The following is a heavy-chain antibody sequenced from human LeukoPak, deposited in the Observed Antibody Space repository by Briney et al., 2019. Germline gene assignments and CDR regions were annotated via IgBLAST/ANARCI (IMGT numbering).Heavy chain of an antibody. D-gene: IGHD5-18*01. CDR2: INPNSGGT. J-gene: IGHJ4*02. CDR3: ARDRSPAPGRSYGRGHFDY. V-gene: IGHV1-2*02. CDR1: GYTFTAYY. Sequence: ASVKVSCKASGYTFTAYYMHWVRQAPGQGLEWMGWINPNSGGTNYAQKFQGRVTMTRDTSISTAYMELSRLRSDDTAVYYCARDRSPAPGRSYGRGHFDYWGQGTLVTVSS.